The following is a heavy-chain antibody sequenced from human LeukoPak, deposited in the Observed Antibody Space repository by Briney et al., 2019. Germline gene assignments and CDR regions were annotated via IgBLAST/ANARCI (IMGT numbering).Heavy chain of an antibody. D-gene: IGHD5-18*01. CDR2: IYTSGST. CDR3: ARVSWIQLWSLIDY. J-gene: IGHJ4*02. V-gene: IGHV4-4*07. Sequence: SETLSLTCTVSGGSISSYYWSWIRQPAGKGLEWIGRIYTSGSTNYNPSLKSRVTMSVDTSKNQFSLKLSSVTAADTAVYYCARVSWIQLWSLIDYWGQGTPVTVSS. CDR1: GGSISSYY.